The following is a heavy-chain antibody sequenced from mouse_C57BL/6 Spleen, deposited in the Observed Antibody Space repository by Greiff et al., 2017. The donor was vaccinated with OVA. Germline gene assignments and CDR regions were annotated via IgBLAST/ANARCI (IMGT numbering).Heavy chain of an antibody. D-gene: IGHD1-1*01. J-gene: IGHJ3*01. V-gene: IGHV14-1*01. CDR2: IDPEDGDT. CDR1: GFNIKDYY. Sequence: EVQLQQSGAELVRPGASVKLSCTASGFNIKDYYMHWVKQRPEQGLEWIGRIDPEDGDTEYAPKFQGKATMTADTSSNTAYLQLSSLTSEDTAVYYCTTSYGSSYEFAYWGQGTLVTVSA. CDR3: TTSYGSSYEFAY.